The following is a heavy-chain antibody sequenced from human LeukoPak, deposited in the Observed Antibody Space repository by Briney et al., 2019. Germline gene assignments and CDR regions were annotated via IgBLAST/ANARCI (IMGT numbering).Heavy chain of an antibody. J-gene: IGHJ4*02. CDR3: ARMDYGDYFRFDY. Sequence: ASVKVSCKASGGTFSSYAISWVRQAPGQGLEWMGGIIPIFGTANYAQKFQGRVTITADKSTSTAYMELSSLRSEDTAVYYCARMDYGDYFRFDYWGQGTLVTVSS. D-gene: IGHD4-17*01. CDR1: GGTFSSYA. V-gene: IGHV1-69*06. CDR2: IIPIFGTA.